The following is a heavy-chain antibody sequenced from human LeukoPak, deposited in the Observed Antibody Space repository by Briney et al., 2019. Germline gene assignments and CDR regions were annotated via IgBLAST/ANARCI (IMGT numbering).Heavy chain of an antibody. CDR1: GFTFSSYW. CDR2: IYSGGST. D-gene: IGHD4-23*01. CDR3: ARDYGGNIRGYFDY. Sequence: PGGSLRLSCAASGFTFSSYWMSWVRQAPGKGLEWVSVIYSGGSTYYADSVKGRFTISRDNSKNTLYLQMNSLRVEDTAVYYCARDYGGNIRGYFDYWGQGTLVTVSS. J-gene: IGHJ4*02. V-gene: IGHV3-66*01.